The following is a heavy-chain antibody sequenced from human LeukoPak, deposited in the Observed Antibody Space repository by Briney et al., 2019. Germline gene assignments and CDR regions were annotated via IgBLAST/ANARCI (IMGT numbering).Heavy chain of an antibody. CDR2: IKEDGSEK. CDR3: AKDIGRNVNWLDP. CDR1: GFTFTSYW. D-gene: IGHD2-15*01. Sequence: GGSLRLSCAASGFTFTSYWMSWVRQAPGKGLEWVANIKEDGSEKYYVGSVKGRFTISRDNAKNSLYLQMNSLRAEDTALYYCAKDIGRNVNWLDPWGQGTLVTVSS. V-gene: IGHV3-7*03. J-gene: IGHJ5*02.